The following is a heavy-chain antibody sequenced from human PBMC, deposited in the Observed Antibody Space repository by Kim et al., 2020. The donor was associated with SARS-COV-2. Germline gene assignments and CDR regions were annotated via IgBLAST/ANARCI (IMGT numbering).Heavy chain of an antibody. CDR3: ARDFSSGYYYGTVDY. J-gene: IGHJ4*02. V-gene: IGHV3-48*03. CDR2: ISSSGSTI. D-gene: IGHD3-22*01. CDR1: GFTFSSYE. Sequence: GGSLRLSCAASGFTFSSYELNWVRQAPGKGLEWVSYISSSGSTIYYADSVKGRFTISRDNAKNSLYLQMNSLRAEDTAVYYCARDFSSGYYYGTVDYWGQGTLVTVSS.